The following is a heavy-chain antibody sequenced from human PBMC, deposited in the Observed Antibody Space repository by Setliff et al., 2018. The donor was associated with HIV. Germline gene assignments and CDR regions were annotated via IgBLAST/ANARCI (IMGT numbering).Heavy chain of an antibody. J-gene: IGHJ5*02. CDR1: GVSISSTNYY. V-gene: IGHV4-39*01. CDR2: IYYSGST. D-gene: IGHD2-2*01. Sequence: SLTCTVSGVSISSTNYYWGWIRQPPGKGLEWIGTIYYSGSTYYNPSLKSRVTISVDTSKNQFSLKLSSVTAADTAVYYCARHSPTYCSGTSCYDNWFDPWGQGTLVTSPQ. CDR3: ARHSPTYCSGTSCYDNWFDP.